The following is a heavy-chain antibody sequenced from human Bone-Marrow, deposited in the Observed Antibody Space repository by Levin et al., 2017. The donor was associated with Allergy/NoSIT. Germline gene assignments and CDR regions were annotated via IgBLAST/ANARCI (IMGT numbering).Heavy chain of an antibody. V-gene: IGHV3-33*01. Sequence: GESLKISCAASGFTFSSYGMHWVRQAPGKGLEWVAVIWYDGSNKYYADSVKGRFTISRDNSKNTLYLQMNSLRAEDTAVYYCASGSGFGELLSKNWFDPWGQGTLVTVSS. CDR2: IWYDGSNK. D-gene: IGHD3-10*01. CDR1: GFTFSSYG. CDR3: ASGSGFGELLSKNWFDP. J-gene: IGHJ5*02.